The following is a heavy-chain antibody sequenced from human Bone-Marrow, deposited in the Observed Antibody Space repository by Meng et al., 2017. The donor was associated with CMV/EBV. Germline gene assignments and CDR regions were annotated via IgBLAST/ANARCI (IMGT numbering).Heavy chain of an antibody. D-gene: IGHD3-16*01. J-gene: IGHJ6*02. Sequence: ASVKVSCKASGYTFTGYYMHWVRQAPGQGLEWMGWINPNSGGTNYAQKFQGRVTMTRDTSISTAYMELSRLRSDDTAVYYCARGPLDRGPPPYGTRWDASAYYGLDFWGQGTTVTVSS. V-gene: IGHV1-2*02. CDR2: INPNSGGT. CDR3: ARGPLDRGPPPYGTRWDASAYYGLDF. CDR1: GYTFTGYY.